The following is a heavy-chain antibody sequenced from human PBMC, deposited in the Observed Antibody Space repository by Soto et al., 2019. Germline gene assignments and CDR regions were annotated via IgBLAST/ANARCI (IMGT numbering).Heavy chain of an antibody. Sequence: EVQLVESGGGLIQPGGSLRLSCAASGFTVSTNYMSWVRQAPGKGLEWVSMIYSGGNTYYSDSVKGRFTISRDNSKNTLYLQINSLRAEDTAVYYCARGYCSGGDADWFDPWGQGTLVTVSS. CDR2: IYSGGNT. V-gene: IGHV3-53*01. CDR3: ARGYCSGGDADWFDP. D-gene: IGHD2-15*01. CDR1: GFTVSTNY. J-gene: IGHJ5*02.